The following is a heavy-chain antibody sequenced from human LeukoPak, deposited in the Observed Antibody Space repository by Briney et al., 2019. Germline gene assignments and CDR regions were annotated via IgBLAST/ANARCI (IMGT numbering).Heavy chain of an antibody. Sequence: GGSLRLSCAASGFTFDDYTMHWVRHAPGKGLEWVSLISWDGGSTYYADSVKGRFTISRDNSKNSLYLQMNSLRTEDTALYYCAKGLKYSSSSGFDYWGQGTLVTVSS. J-gene: IGHJ4*02. CDR2: ISWDGGST. V-gene: IGHV3-43*01. CDR1: GFTFDDYT. D-gene: IGHD6-6*01. CDR3: AKGLKYSSSSGFDY.